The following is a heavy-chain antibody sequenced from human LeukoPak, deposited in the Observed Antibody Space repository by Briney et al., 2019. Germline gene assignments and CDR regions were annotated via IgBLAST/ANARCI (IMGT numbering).Heavy chain of an antibody. J-gene: IGHJ4*02. CDR3: ARTASYYYDTTNY. CDR1: GFTFSSYG. Sequence: GGSLRLSCAASGFTFSSYGMHWVRQAPGKGLEWVAFIRYDGSNKYYADSVKGRFIISRDNAKNSLYLQMNSLRAEDTAVYYCARTASYYYDTTNYWGQGTLVTVSS. CDR2: IRYDGSNK. V-gene: IGHV3-30*02. D-gene: IGHD3-22*01.